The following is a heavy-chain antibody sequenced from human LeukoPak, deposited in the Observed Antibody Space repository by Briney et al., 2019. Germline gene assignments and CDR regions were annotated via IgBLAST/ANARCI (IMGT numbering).Heavy chain of an antibody. CDR2: IRQDGNEK. Sequence: PGGSLRLSCAASGFTLSNFWMSWVRQPPGKGLEWVANIRQDGNEKYYVDSVKGRFTISRDNAKNSLYLQMNSLRAEDTAVYYCARSYGMDVWGQGTTVTVSS. J-gene: IGHJ6*02. CDR3: ARSYGMDV. CDR1: GFTLSNFW. V-gene: IGHV3-7*04.